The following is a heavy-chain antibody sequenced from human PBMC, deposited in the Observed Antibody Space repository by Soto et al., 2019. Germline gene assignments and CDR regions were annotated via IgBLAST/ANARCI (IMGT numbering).Heavy chain of an antibody. J-gene: IGHJ3*01. Sequence: QVQLQESGPGLVKPSGTLSLTCAVSGGSISSSHWWTWVRQSPGKGLEYIGEIAHSGTSNSNPSLTTRVTVSVDKSKNHSFRALTSVTAADPAVYYCARVVLTITRGAFDAWGQGTLVIFSS. CDR2: IAHSGTS. D-gene: IGHD3-9*01. CDR1: GGSISSSHW. V-gene: IGHV4-4*02. CDR3: ARVVLTITRGAFDA.